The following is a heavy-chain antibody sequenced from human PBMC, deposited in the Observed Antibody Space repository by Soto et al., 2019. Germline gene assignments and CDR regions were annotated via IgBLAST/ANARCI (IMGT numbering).Heavy chain of an antibody. D-gene: IGHD3-22*01. CDR3: ARDLGGYYP. Sequence: ASMKVSCKASGYTFTSYAIHWVRQAPGQRLEWKGWINAGNGKKKNSQKFQGKSNNTRDTSASTAYIELSSLRSEDTAVYYCARDLGGYYPWGQGTLVTVSS. V-gene: IGHV1-3*01. CDR2: INAGNGKK. CDR1: GYTFTSYA. J-gene: IGHJ5*02.